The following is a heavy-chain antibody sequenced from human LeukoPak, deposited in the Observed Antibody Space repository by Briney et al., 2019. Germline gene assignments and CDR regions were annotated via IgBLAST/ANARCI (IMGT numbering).Heavy chain of an antibody. CDR2: IYTTGST. Sequence: PSETLSLTCTVSGGSISSYYWSWIRQPPGKGLEWIGYIYTTGSTSYNPSLKSRVTISVDTSKNQFSLKLSSVTAADTAVYYCARQVVGAHFDYWGQGTLVTVSS. D-gene: IGHD1-26*01. V-gene: IGHV4-4*09. CDR1: GGSISSYY. J-gene: IGHJ4*02. CDR3: ARQVVGAHFDY.